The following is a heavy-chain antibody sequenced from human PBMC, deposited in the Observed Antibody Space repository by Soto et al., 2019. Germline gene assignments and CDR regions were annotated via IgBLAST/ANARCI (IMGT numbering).Heavy chain of an antibody. CDR3: AKISEYVVVLAQSDY. D-gene: IGHD2-2*01. CDR2: ISGSGGRT. Sequence: EVQLLESGGGLVQPGGSLRLSCAASGFTFSSYAMSWVRQAPGKGLEWVSAISGSGGRTYYADSVKGRFTISRDNNKNTLYLQMKSLITEDTAVYYCAKISEYVVVLAQSDYWGQGTLVTVSS. J-gene: IGHJ4*02. CDR1: GFTFSSYA. V-gene: IGHV3-23*01.